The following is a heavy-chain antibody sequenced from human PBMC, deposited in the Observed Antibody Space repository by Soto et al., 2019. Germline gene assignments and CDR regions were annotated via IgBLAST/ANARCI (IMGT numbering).Heavy chain of an antibody. D-gene: IGHD2-2*01. CDR1: GGTFSSYT. J-gene: IGHJ4*02. V-gene: IGHV1-69*02. Sequence: SVKVSCKASGGTFSSYTISWVRQAPGQGLEWMGRIIPILGIANYAQKFQGRVTITADKSTSTAYMELSSLRSEDTAVYYCARGTRRIFDIAVVDYFDYWGQGTLVAVSS. CDR2: IIPILGIA. CDR3: ARGTRRIFDIAVVDYFDY.